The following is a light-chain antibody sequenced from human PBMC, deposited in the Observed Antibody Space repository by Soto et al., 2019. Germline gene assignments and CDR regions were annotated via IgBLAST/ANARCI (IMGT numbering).Light chain of an antibody. J-gene: IGKJ1*01. CDR3: QQYNNGPWT. V-gene: IGKV3-15*01. CDR2: GAT. CDR1: QGVXIL. Sequence: IVLTQSPSALSVSPGERATLSCRASQGVXILFAWYQQKPGQAPRFLXHGATTRATGSPARLSGSGSGTEFTLTISSLQSEDFAVYYCQQYNNGPWTFGQGTKVDIK.